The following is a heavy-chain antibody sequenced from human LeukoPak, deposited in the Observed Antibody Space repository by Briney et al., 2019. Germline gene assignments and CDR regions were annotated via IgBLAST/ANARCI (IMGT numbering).Heavy chain of an antibody. Sequence: GGSLRLSCAASGFTFSSYGMHWVRQAPGKGLEWVAFIRYDASNKYYADSVKGRFTISRDNAKNSLYLQMNSLRAEDTAVYYCARARYCSGGSCYLFDYWGQGTLVTVSS. CDR3: ARARYCSGGSCYLFDY. CDR1: GFTFSSYG. J-gene: IGHJ4*02. V-gene: IGHV3-30*02. CDR2: IRYDASNK. D-gene: IGHD2-15*01.